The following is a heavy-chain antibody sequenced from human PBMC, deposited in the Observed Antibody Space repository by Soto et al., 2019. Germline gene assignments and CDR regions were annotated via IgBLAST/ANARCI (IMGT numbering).Heavy chain of an antibody. Sequence: GGSLRLSCAASGFTFSSYAMSWVRQAPGKGLEWVSAISGSGGSTYYADSVKGRFTISRNNSKNTLYLQMNSLRAEDTAVYYCSEDTGGCDRFHYYFYHWGQGTLVTVSS. D-gene: IGHD2-8*02. CDR1: GFTFSSYA. CDR2: ISGSGGST. CDR3: SEDTGGCDRFHYYFYH. V-gene: IGHV3-23*01. J-gene: IGHJ4*02.